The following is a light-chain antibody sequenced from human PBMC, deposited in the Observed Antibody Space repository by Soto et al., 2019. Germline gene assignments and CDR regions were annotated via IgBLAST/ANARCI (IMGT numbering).Light chain of an antibody. CDR1: SGSVSTSYY. CDR2: STN. V-gene: IGLV8-61*01. Sequence: QTVVTQEPSFSVSPGRTVTLTCGSSSGSVSTSYYPGWYQQTPGQAPRTLIYSTNTRSSGVPDRFSGSILGNKAALTITGAQADDESDYYCVLYMGSGIWVFGGGTKLTVL. J-gene: IGLJ3*02. CDR3: VLYMGSGIWV.